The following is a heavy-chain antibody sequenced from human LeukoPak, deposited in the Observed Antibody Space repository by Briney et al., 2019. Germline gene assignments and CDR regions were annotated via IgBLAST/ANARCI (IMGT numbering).Heavy chain of an antibody. D-gene: IGHD4/OR15-4a*01. CDR3: ARGLTSSDWYFDL. V-gene: IGHV4-59*01. J-gene: IGHJ2*01. Sequence: PSETLSLTCTVSGGSISIYYWSWIRQPPGKGLEWIGYIYNSGSTNYNPSLRSRVTISVDTSKNQFSLKLNSVTAADTAVYYCARGLTSSDWYFDLWGRGTLVTVSS. CDR2: IYNSGST. CDR1: GGSISIYY.